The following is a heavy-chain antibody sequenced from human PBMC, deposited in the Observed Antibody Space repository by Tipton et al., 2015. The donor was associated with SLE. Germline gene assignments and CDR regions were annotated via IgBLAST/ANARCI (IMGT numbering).Heavy chain of an antibody. CDR1: GYTFTSYY. Sequence: QLVQSGAEVKKPGASVKVSCKASGYTFTSYYMHWVRQAPGQGLEWMGLINPSGGSTIYAKKFQGRATVTSDTSTSTVSMELTSLTSEDTAVYYCARVSSSPYVYHSSGYSFDYWGQGTLVTVSS. CDR3: ARVSSSPYVYHSSGYSFDY. CDR2: INPSGGST. J-gene: IGHJ4*02. V-gene: IGHV1-46*01. D-gene: IGHD3-22*01.